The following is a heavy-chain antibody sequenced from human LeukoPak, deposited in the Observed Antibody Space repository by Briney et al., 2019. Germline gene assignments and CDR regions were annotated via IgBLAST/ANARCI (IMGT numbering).Heavy chain of an antibody. J-gene: IGHJ4*02. D-gene: IGHD3-22*01. CDR3: ASDRHGRSQRDYYVSSGSDY. CDR2: ISSSSSTI. Sequence: GGSLRLSCAASGFTFSSYSMNWVRQAPGKGLEWVSYISSSSSTIYYADSVKGRFTISRDNAKNSLYLQMNSLRAEDTAVYYCASDRHGRSQRDYYVSSGSDYWGQGTLVTVSS. V-gene: IGHV3-48*04. CDR1: GFTFSSYS.